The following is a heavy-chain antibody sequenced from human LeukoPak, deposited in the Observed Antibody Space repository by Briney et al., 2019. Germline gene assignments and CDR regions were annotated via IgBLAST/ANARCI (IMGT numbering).Heavy chain of an antibody. CDR1: GGSFSGYY. V-gene: IGHV4-34*01. J-gene: IGHJ4*02. Sequence: SETLSLTCAVYGGSFSGYYWSWIRQPPGKGLEWIGEINHSGSTNYNPSLKSRVTISVDTSKNQFSLKLSSATAADTAVYYCARGPNYYDSSGYSAPAGFDYWGQGTLVTVSS. D-gene: IGHD3-22*01. CDR3: ARGPNYYDSSGYSAPAGFDY. CDR2: INHSGST.